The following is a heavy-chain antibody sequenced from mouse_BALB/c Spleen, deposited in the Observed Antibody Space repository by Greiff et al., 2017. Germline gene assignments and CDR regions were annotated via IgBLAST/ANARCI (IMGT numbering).Heavy chain of an antibody. CDR1: GYTFTTYP. CDR3: ARGSHYAMDY. CDR2: FHPYNDDT. Sequence: VMLVESGPELVKPGASVKMSCKAFGYTFTTYPIEWMKQNHGKSLEWIGNFHPYNDDTKYNEKFKGKAKLTVEKSSSTVYLELSRLTSDDSAVYYCARGSHYAMDYWGQGTSVTVSS. J-gene: IGHJ4*01. V-gene: IGHV1-47*01.